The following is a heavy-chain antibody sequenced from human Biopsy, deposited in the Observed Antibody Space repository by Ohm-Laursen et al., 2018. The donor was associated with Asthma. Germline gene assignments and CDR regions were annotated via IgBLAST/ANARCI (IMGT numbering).Heavy chain of an antibody. J-gene: IGHJ4*02. CDR1: GLTFDYYG. V-gene: IGHV3-30*18. Sequence: SSLRLSCTASGLTFDYYGMHWVRQAPGKGLEWVAVISYDGNHKFYEDSVKGRFTISRDNSKNTLYLQMNSLRTEDTAVYYCAKRRGYSGHDNDYWGQGTLVIVSS. CDR3: AKRRGYSGHDNDY. D-gene: IGHD5-12*01. CDR2: ISYDGNHK.